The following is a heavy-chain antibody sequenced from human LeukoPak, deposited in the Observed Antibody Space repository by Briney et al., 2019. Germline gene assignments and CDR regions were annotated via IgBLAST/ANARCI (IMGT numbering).Heavy chain of an antibody. Sequence: GGSLRLSCAASGFTFSHYAMYWVRQAPGKGLEWVALISYDGSEQHYADSVKGRFTISRDSPKNTLYLQMNTLRPEDTAVYYCARERTGFYAEYWGQGTLVTVSS. V-gene: IGHV3-30*04. CDR1: GFTFSHYA. D-gene: IGHD3/OR15-3a*01. J-gene: IGHJ4*02. CDR3: ARERTGFYAEY. CDR2: ISYDGSEQ.